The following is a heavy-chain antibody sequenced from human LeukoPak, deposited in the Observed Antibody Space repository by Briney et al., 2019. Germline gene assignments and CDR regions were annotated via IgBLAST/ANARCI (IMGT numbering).Heavy chain of an antibody. CDR2: IYYSGST. CDR3: ARGAAAGMSLDY. CDR1: GGSNSSYY. Sequence: SETLSLTCTVSGGSNSSYYWSWIRQPPGKGLEWIGYIYYSGSTNYNPSLKSRVTISVDTSKNQFSLKLSSVTAADTAVYYCARGAAAGMSLDYWGQGTLVTVSS. D-gene: IGHD6-13*01. V-gene: IGHV4-59*01. J-gene: IGHJ4*02.